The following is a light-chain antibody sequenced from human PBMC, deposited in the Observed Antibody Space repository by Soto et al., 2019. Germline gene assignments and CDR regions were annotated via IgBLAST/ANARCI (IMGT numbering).Light chain of an antibody. CDR1: QSVSDY. J-gene: IGKJ1*01. CDR2: GAS. Sequence: EPLMTQSPATLSVSPGERATLSCRASQSVSDYLAWYQQRPGQAPRLLIFGASTRATGFPARFSGSGSGAEFTLTISSLQSEDFAVYYCQQYKDWPHTFGQGTKVDIK. V-gene: IGKV3-15*01. CDR3: QQYKDWPHT.